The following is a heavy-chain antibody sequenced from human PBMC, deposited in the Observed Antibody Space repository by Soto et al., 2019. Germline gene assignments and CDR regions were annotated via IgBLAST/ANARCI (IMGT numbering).Heavy chain of an antibody. J-gene: IGHJ5*02. CDR1: GDSVSSKSSA. CDR3: TRALSGSYDH. CDR2: TYYRSKWST. D-gene: IGHD1-26*01. V-gene: IGHV6-1*01. Sequence: PSQTLSLPCAISGDSVSSKSSACNFIRQSPSRGLEWLGRTYYRSKWSTDYAISVKSRITINPDTSKNQFSLQLKSVTPEDTAVYYCTRALSGSYDHWGQGTLVTVSS.